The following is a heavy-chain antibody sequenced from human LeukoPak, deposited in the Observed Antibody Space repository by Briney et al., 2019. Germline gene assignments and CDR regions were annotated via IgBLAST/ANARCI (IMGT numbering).Heavy chain of an antibody. CDR3: ARDRAYYYDSLPFDP. D-gene: IGHD3-22*01. CDR2: ISAYNGNT. Sequence: ASVKVSCKASGYTFTSYGISWVRQAPGQGLEWMGWISAYNGNTNYAQKLQGRVTMTTDTSTSTAYMELRSLRSDDTAVYYCARDRAYYYDSLPFDPWGQGTLVTVSP. J-gene: IGHJ5*02. CDR1: GYTFTSYG. V-gene: IGHV1-18*01.